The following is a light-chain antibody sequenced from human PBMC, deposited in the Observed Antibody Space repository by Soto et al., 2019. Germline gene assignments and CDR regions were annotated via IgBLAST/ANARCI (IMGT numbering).Light chain of an antibody. Sequence: DIQMIQSPSAMSASVGDRVTITCRASQGISNYLDWFQQKPGKVPKRLIYAASSLQSGVPSRFSGCGYGTDFTLTISSLQSEDYATYYCLQHNSYPWTFGQGTRVEIK. CDR2: AAS. CDR3: LQHNSYPWT. J-gene: IGKJ1*01. CDR1: QGISNY. V-gene: IGKV1-17*03.